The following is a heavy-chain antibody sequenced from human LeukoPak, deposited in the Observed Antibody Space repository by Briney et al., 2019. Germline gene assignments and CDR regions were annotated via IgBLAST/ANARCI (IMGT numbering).Heavy chain of an antibody. Sequence: GGSLRLSCAASGFTFSSYSMNWVRQAPGKGLEWVSSISSSSSYIYYADSVKGRFTISRDNSKNTLFLQMNSLRAEDTAVYYCAKSKGARHTDYWGQGTLVTVSS. V-gene: IGHV3-21*04. CDR2: ISSSSSYI. J-gene: IGHJ4*02. CDR3: AKSKGARHTDY. D-gene: IGHD4/OR15-4a*01. CDR1: GFTFSSYS.